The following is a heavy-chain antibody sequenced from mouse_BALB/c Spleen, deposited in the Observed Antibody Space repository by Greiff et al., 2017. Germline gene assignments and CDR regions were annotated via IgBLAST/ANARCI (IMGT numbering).Heavy chain of an antibody. CDR1: GYAFSSYW. D-gene: IGHD2-4*01. J-gene: IGHJ3*01. V-gene: IGHV1-80*01. CDR2: IYPGDGDT. Sequence: QVQLQQSGAELVRPGSSVKISCKASGYAFSSYWLNWVKQRPGQGLEWIGQIYPGDGDTNYNGKFKGKATLTADKSSSTAYMQLSSLTSEDSAVYFCARSGRIYYDYDGFAYWGQGTLVTVSA. CDR3: ARSGRIYYDYDGFAY.